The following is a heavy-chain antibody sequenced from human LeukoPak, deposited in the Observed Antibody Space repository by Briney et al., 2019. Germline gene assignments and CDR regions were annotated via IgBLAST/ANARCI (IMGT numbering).Heavy chain of an antibody. D-gene: IGHD2-15*01. J-gene: IGHJ4*02. V-gene: IGHV5-51*01. CDR3: ARIVVAAAFDY. CDR1: GYSFTSYW. CDR2: IYPGDSHT. Sequence: GESLKISCKGSGYSFTSYWVGWVRQMPGKGLEWMGIIYPGDSHTRYSPSFQGQVTISADKSISTAYLQWSSLKASDTAMYYCARIVVAAAFDYWGQGTLVTVSS.